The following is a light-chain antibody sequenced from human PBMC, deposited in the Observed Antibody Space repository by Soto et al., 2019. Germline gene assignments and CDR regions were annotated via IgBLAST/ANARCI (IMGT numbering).Light chain of an antibody. V-gene: IGKV1-39*01. J-gene: IGKJ2*01. Sequence: DLQMPQSPSSLSASVGDRVTITCRASQSISSYLNWYQQKPGKAPKLLIYAASSLQSGVPSRFSDSGSGTDFNLTISSLQPEDFATYYCQQSYSTPRSYTFGQGTKLEIK. CDR3: QQSYSTPRSYT. CDR1: QSISSY. CDR2: AAS.